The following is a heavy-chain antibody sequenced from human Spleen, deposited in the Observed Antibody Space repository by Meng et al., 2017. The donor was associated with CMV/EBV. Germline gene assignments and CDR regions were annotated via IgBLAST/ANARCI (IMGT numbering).Heavy chain of an antibody. CDR2: IHPSDSDT. J-gene: IGHJ2*01. CDR3: ATQVDSSSLDFGL. V-gene: IGHV5-51*01. Sequence: CKGSRFTFSTYWIAWLRQKPGKGPEWMGIIHPSDSDTRYSPSFQGQVTFSVDNSISTAYLRWRSLKVSDTAMYYCATQVDSSSLDFGLWGRGSPVTVSS. CDR1: RFTFSTYW. D-gene: IGHD2-2*01.